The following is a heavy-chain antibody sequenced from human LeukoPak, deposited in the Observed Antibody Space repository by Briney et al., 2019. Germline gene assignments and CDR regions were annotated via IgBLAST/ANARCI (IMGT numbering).Heavy chain of an antibody. CDR3: ARGMPLGDYYYYYYMDV. CDR1: GGTFSSLT. CDR2: IIPIFGTA. Sequence: ASVKVSCKASGGTFSSLTISWVRQAPGQGLEWMGGIIPIFGTANYAQKFQGRVTITADESTSTAYMELSSLRSEDTAVYYCARGMPLGDYYYYYYMDVWGKGTTVTVSS. V-gene: IGHV1-69*13. J-gene: IGHJ6*03. D-gene: IGHD3-16*01.